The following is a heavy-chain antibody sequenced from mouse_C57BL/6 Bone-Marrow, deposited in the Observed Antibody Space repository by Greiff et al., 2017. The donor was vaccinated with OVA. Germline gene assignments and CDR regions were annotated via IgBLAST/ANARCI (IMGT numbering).Heavy chain of an antibody. Sequence: EVQLVESGGGLVKPGGSLKLSCAASGFTFSDYGMHWVRQAPEKGLEWVAYISSGSSTIYYADTVKGRFTITRDNAKNTLFLQMTSLRSEDTAMYYCARQTTVVDWYFDVWGTGTTVTVSS. CDR1: GFTFSDYG. J-gene: IGHJ1*03. V-gene: IGHV5-17*01. D-gene: IGHD1-1*01. CDR2: ISSGSSTI. CDR3: ARQTTVVDWYFDV.